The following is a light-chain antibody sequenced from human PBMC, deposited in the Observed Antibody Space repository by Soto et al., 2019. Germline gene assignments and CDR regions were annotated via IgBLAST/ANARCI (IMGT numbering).Light chain of an antibody. J-gene: IGKJ4*01. V-gene: IGKV1-39*01. CDR2: VAS. CDR1: QSINIY. CDR3: QQSYTTPLT. Sequence: DIQMTQSPSSLSASVGDSLTITCRASQSINIYLSRYQQKPGKAPKLLINVASTLQGGVPSRFSGSGSGTEFTLTISSLQPEDFATYYCQQSYTTPLTFGGGTKVDI.